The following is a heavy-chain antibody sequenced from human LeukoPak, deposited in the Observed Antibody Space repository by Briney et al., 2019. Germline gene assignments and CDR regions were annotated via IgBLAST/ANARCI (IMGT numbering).Heavy chain of an antibody. J-gene: IGHJ6*02. CDR1: GGTFSSYA. CDR2: IIPIFGTA. V-gene: IGHV1-69*13. CDR3: ASTGGYSYGYYYYYGMDV. Sequence: ASVKVSCKASGGTFSSYAISWVRQAPGQGLEWMGGIIPIFGTANYAQKFQGRVTITADESTSTAYMELSSLRSEDTAVYYCASTGGYSYGYYYYYGMDVWGQGTTVTVSS. D-gene: IGHD5-18*01.